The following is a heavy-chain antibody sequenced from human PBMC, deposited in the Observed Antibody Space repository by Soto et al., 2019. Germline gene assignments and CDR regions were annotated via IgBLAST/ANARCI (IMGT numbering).Heavy chain of an antibody. Sequence: SVKVSCKASGGTISSYTISWVRQAPGQGLEWMGRIIPILGIANYAQKFQGRVTITADKSTSTAYMELSSLRFEDTAVYYCARAHSGYETQDRNRNWFDPWGQGTLVTVSS. CDR3: ARAHSGYETQDRNRNWFDP. CDR1: GGTISSYT. CDR2: IIPILGIA. J-gene: IGHJ5*02. D-gene: IGHD5-12*01. V-gene: IGHV1-69*02.